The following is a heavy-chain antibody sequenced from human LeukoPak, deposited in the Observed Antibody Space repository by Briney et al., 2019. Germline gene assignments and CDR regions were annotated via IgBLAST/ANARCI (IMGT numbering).Heavy chain of an antibody. J-gene: IGHJ5*02. Sequence: GESLKISCKTSGYSFTTYWIGWVRQMPGTGLEWVGAIYPDDSDNRYSPSFQGQVVISADRSIRTAYLQWNTLKTSDTAMYYCVRQRGASGTINHFDPWGQGTQVTVSS. CDR2: IYPDDSDN. CDR3: VRQRGASGTINHFDP. V-gene: IGHV5-51*01. CDR1: GYSFTTYW. D-gene: IGHD3-10*01.